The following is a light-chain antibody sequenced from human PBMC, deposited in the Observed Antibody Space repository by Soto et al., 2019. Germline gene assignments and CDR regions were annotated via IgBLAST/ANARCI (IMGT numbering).Light chain of an antibody. CDR3: VLYMGSGINWV. V-gene: IGLV8-61*01. CDR2: STN. CDR1: SGSVFTSYY. Sequence: QAVVTQEPSFSVSPGGTVTLTCGLSSGSVFTSYYPSWYQQTPGQAPRTLIYSTNTRSSGVPDRFSGSILGNKAALTITGAQADYESDYYCVLYMGSGINWVFGGGTKLTVL. J-gene: IGLJ3*02.